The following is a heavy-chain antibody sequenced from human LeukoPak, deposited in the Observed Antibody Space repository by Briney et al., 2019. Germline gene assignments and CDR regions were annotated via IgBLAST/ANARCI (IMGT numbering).Heavy chain of an antibody. CDR1: GGSISSYY. Sequence: PSETLSLTCTVSGGSISSYYWSWIRQPPGKGLEWIGYIYSSGSTNYNPSLKSRVTISVDTSKNQFSLKLSSVTAADTAVYYCARTYSSSSHFDYWGQGTLVTVSS. V-gene: IGHV4-4*09. CDR3: ARTYSSSSHFDY. J-gene: IGHJ4*02. CDR2: IYSSGST. D-gene: IGHD6-6*01.